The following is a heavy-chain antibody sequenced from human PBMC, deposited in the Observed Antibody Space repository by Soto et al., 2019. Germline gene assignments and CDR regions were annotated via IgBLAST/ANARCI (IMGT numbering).Heavy chain of an antibody. J-gene: IGHJ6*02. CDR1: GLVFSGSS. CDR2: IGNKADNHVT. D-gene: IGHD1-26*01. Sequence: EVQLVESGGGLVQPGGSLTLSCAACGLVFSGSSMHWVRQVSGKGLEWVARIGNKADNHVTTYGASLKGRFTISRADSKHTAYLQMDSLKTEDMAVYYCVSFAKLSDGMDVCGQGTTVTVSS. V-gene: IGHV3-73*02. CDR3: VSFAKLSDGMDV.